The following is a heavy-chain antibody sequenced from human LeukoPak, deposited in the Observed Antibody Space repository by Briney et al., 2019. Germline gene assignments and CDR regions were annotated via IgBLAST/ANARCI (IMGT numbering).Heavy chain of an antibody. CDR2: IIPIFGTA. D-gene: IGHD1-14*01. J-gene: IGHJ4*02. Sequence: SVKVSCKASGGTFSSYAISWVRQAPGQGLEWMGGIIPIFGTANYAQKFQGRVTITADESTSTAYMELSSLRSEDTAVYYCARDKEAVNRAFDYWGQGTLVTVSS. V-gene: IGHV1-69*13. CDR1: GGTFSSYA. CDR3: ARDKEAVNRAFDY.